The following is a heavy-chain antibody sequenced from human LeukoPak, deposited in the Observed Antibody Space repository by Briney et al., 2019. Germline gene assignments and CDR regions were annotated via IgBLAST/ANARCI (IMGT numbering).Heavy chain of an antibody. CDR3: ARSVGAWNSKPPWFDP. J-gene: IGHJ5*02. CDR1: GGSFSGYY. D-gene: IGHD1-7*01. V-gene: IGHV4-34*01. Sequence: PSETLSLTCGVYGGSFSGYYWSWIRQPPGKGLEWIGEINHSGSTNYNPSLKSRVTISVDTSKNQFSLKLSSVTAADTAVYYCARSVGAWNSKPPWFDPWGQGTLVTVSS. CDR2: INHSGST.